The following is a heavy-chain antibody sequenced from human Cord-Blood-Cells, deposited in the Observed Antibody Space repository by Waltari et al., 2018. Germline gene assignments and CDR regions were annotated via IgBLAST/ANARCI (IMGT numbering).Heavy chain of an antibody. V-gene: IGHV4-38-2*01. J-gene: IGHJ4*02. CDR2: IYHSGST. CDR3: ASDRAGSSWFDY. Sequence: QVQLQESGPGLVKPSETLSLTCAVSGYSISSGYYWGWIRQPAGKGLEWIGSIYHSGSTYYNPSLKSRVTISVDTSKNQFSLKLSSVTAADTAVYYCASDRAGSSWFDYWGQGTLVTVSS. D-gene: IGHD6-13*01. CDR1: GYSISSGYY.